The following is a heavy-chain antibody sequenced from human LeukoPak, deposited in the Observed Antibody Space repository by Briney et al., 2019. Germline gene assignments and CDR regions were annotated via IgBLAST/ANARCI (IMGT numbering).Heavy chain of an antibody. CDR1: GYSFTTYG. CDR2: ISAYEGNT. J-gene: IGHJ4*02. D-gene: IGHD3-22*01. V-gene: IGHV1-18*01. CDR3: ARVGDYYDSGGYFDY. Sequence: GASVKVSSKASGYSFTTYGIIWVRQAPGQGLEWMGWISAYEGNTNYAQKLQGRVTMTTDTSTGTAYMEVRSLRSDDTAVYYCARVGDYYDSGGYFDYWGQGTLVTVSS.